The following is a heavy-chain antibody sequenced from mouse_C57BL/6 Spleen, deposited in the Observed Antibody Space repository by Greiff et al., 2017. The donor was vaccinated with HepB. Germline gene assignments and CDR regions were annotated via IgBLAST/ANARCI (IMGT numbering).Heavy chain of an antibody. J-gene: IGHJ2*01. V-gene: IGHV1-26*01. Sequence: EVQLQQSGPELVKPGASVKISCKASGYTFTDYYMNWVKQSHGKSLEWIGDINPNNGGTSYNQKFKGKATLTVDKSSSTAYMELRSLTSEDSAVYYCAANLALFDYWGQGTTLTVSS. CDR1: GYTFTDYY. CDR2: INPNNGGT. D-gene: IGHD4-1*01. CDR3: AANLALFDY.